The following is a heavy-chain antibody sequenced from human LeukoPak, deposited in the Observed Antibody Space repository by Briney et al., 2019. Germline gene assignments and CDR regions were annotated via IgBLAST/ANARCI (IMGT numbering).Heavy chain of an antibody. CDR1: GLIFSNYA. Sequence: GSLRLPCAASGLIFSNYAMSWVRQAPGKGLEWVSGISGSGGSTYYADSVKGRFTISRDNSKNTLYLQMNSLRAEDSAVYYCATRNYYDTNRYYYEYYFDYWGQGTLVTVSS. CDR2: ISGSGGST. D-gene: IGHD3-22*01. V-gene: IGHV3-23*01. J-gene: IGHJ4*02. CDR3: ATRNYYDTNRYYYEYYFDY.